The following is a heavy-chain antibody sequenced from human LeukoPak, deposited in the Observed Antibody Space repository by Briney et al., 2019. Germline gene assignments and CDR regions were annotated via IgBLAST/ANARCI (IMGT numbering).Heavy chain of an antibody. V-gene: IGHV1-2*02. D-gene: IGHD4-23*01. CDR1: GYTFTVYY. Sequence: ASVTVSFTASGYTFTVYYMHWVRQAPGQGLEWMGWINPNSGGTNYAQKFQGKVTMTRDTSISTVYMELSRLRSDDTAVYYCARGGYGGNVIRDYMDVWGKGTTVTVSS. CDR3: ARGGYGGNVIRDYMDV. J-gene: IGHJ6*03. CDR2: INPNSGGT.